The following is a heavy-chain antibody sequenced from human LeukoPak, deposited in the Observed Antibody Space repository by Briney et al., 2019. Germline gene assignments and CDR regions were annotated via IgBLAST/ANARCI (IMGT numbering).Heavy chain of an antibody. Sequence: GGSLRLSCAASGFTFSSYAMSWVRQAPGKGLEWVSVISGSSGSTYYADSVKGRFTISRDTSKNTLYLQMSSLTAEDTALYYCVKDVSSASPYYFDYWGRGTLVAVSS. CDR3: VKDVSSASPYYFDY. CDR2: ISGSSGST. J-gene: IGHJ4*02. D-gene: IGHD6-25*01. V-gene: IGHV3-23*01. CDR1: GFTFSSYA.